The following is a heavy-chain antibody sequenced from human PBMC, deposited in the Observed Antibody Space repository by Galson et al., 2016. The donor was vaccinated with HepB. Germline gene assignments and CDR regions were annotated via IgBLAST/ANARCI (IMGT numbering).Heavy chain of an antibody. J-gene: IGHJ4*02. CDR1: GYSFTSYA. CDR3: ARESYNWNTADY. D-gene: IGHD1/OR15-1a*01. V-gene: IGHV1-18*04. CDR2: VSAYNGNT. Sequence: SVKVSCKASGYSFTSYAINWVRQAPGQRPEWMGWVSAYNGNTNYAQKFQGRVTMTTDTSTSTAYMDLRSLRSDDTAVYYCARESYNWNTADYWGQGTLVTVSS.